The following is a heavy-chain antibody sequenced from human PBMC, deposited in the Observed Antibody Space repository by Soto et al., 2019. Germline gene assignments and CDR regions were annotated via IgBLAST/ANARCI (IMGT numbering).Heavy chain of an antibody. V-gene: IGHV3-21*01. CDR2: ISSSSSYI. Sequence: EVQLVESGGGLVKPGGSLRLSCAASGFTFSSYSMNWVRQAPGKGLEWVSSISSSSSYIYYADSVKGRFTISRDNAKNSLYLQMNSLGADDAAVYYCARVGGEMVYAPCDYWGQGTLVTVSS. CDR1: GFTFSSYS. CDR3: ARVGGEMVYAPCDY. J-gene: IGHJ4*02. D-gene: IGHD2-8*01.